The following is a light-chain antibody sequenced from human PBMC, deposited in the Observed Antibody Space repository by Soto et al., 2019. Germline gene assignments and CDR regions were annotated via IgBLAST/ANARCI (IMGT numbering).Light chain of an antibody. CDR2: EVS. J-gene: IGLJ1*01. CDR1: SSDVGGYNY. CDR3: SSYTSSRAYV. Sequence: QSALTQPRSVSGSPGQSVTISCTGTSSDVGGYNYVSWYQQYSGKAPKLMIHEVSNRPSGVSNRFSGSKSGNTASLTISGLQAEDEADYYCSSYTSSRAYVFGIGTKLTVL. V-gene: IGLV2-14*01.